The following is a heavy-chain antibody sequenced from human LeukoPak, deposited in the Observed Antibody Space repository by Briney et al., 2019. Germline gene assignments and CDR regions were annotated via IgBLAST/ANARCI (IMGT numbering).Heavy chain of an antibody. V-gene: IGHV1-69*13. Sequence: GASVKISCKDSGGTFSSYAISWVRQAPGQGLEWMGGIIPIFGTANYAQKFQGRVTITADESTSTAYMELSSLRSGDTAVYYCARDWGYCSSTSCYRWFDPWGQGTLVTVSS. CDR2: IIPIFGTA. CDR3: ARDWGYCSSTSCYRWFDP. D-gene: IGHD2-2*01. CDR1: GGTFSSYA. J-gene: IGHJ5*02.